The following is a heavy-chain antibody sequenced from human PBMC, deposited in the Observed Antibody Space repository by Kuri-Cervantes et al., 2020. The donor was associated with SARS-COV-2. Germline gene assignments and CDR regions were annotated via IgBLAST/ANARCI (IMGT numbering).Heavy chain of an antibody. CDR1: GFTFSSYW. V-gene: IGHV3-7*01. CDR2: IKQDGSEK. CDR3: ARDRRGYDFWSGYYFY. D-gene: IGHD3-3*01. Sequence: GESLKISCAASGFTFSSYWMSWVRQAPGKGLEWVANIKQDGSEKYYVDSVRGRLTISRDNAKNSLYLQMTSLRAEDTAVYYCARDRRGYDFWSGYYFYWGQGTVVTRYS. J-gene: IGHJ4*02.